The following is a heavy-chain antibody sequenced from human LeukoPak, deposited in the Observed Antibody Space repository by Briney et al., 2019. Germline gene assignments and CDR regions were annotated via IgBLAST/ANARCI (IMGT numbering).Heavy chain of an antibody. CDR2: ISSSGSTI. CDR1: GFTFSDYY. D-gene: IGHD4-17*01. CDR3: ARETGDYPYYYYMDV. Sequence: GGSLRLSCAASGFTFSDYYMSWIRQAPGKGLEWVSYISSSGSTIYYADSVKGRFTISRDNAKNSLYLQMNSLRAEDTAVYYCARETGDYPYYYYMDVWGKGTTVTVSS. V-gene: IGHV3-11*04. J-gene: IGHJ6*03.